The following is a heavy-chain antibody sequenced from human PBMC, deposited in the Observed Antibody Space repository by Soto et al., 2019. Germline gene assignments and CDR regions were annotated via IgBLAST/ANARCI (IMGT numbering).Heavy chain of an antibody. CDR3: ARTRYNWNYVGPDDAFDI. D-gene: IGHD1-7*01. CDR1: GYTFTSYG. J-gene: IGHJ3*02. V-gene: IGHV1-18*01. Sequence: ASVKVSCKASGYTFTSYGISWVRQAPGQGLEWMGWISAYNGNTNYAQKLQGRVTMTTDTSTSTAYMELRSLRSDDTAVYYCARTRYNWNYVGPDDAFDIWGQGTMVTVSS. CDR2: ISAYNGNT.